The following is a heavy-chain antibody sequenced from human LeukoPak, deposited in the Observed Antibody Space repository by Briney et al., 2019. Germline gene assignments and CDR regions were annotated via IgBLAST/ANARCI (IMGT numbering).Heavy chain of an antibody. CDR2: ISAYNGNT. Sequence: SVKVSCKASGYTFTSYGISWVRQAPGQGLEWMGWISAYNGNTNYAQKLQGRVTMTTDTSTSTAYMELRSLRSDDTAVYYCARAAVSGVVLAGGPTFDIWGQGTMVTVSS. V-gene: IGHV1-18*01. CDR3: ARAAVSGVVLAGGPTFDI. J-gene: IGHJ3*02. D-gene: IGHD2-21*01. CDR1: GYTFTSYG.